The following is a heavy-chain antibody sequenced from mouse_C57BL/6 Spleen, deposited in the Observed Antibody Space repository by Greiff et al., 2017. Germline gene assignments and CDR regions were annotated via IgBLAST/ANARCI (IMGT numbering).Heavy chain of an antibody. CDR3: ARDRGAYDGYSFDY. J-gene: IGHJ2*01. V-gene: IGHV5-4*01. CDR2: ISDGGSYT. D-gene: IGHD2-3*01. CDR1: GFTFSSYA. Sequence: DVKLQESGGGLVKPGGSLKLSCAASGFTFSSYAMSWVRQTPEKRLEWVATISDGGSYTYYPDNVKGRFTISRDNAKNNLYLQMSHLKSEDTAMYYCARDRGAYDGYSFDYWGQGTTLTVSS.